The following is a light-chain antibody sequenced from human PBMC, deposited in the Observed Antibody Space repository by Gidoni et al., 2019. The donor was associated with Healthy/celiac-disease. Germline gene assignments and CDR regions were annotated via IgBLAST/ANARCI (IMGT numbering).Light chain of an antibody. CDR3: QQYGSSPLT. Sequence: EIVLTPSPGTLSLSPGERATLSCRASQIVSSSYLAWYQQKPGQAPRLLIYGASSRATGIPDRFSGSGSGTDFTLTISRLEPEDFAVYYCQQYGSSPLTFGPGTKVDIK. CDR2: GAS. J-gene: IGKJ3*01. CDR1: QIVSSSY. V-gene: IGKV3-20*01.